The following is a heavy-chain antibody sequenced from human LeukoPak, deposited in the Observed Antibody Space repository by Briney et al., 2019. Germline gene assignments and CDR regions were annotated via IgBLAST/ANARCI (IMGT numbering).Heavy chain of an antibody. Sequence: SETLSLTCTVSGGSVSSSGYYWGWICQPPGKGLEWIGTFFYSGNTYYKPSLKSRVTISVDTSKNQFSLQLTSVTAADTAVYYCARLTAATGYFDYWGQGTLVTVSS. CDR2: FFYSGNT. CDR3: ARLTAATGYFDY. D-gene: IGHD6-13*01. J-gene: IGHJ4*02. V-gene: IGHV4-39*01. CDR1: GGSVSSSGYY.